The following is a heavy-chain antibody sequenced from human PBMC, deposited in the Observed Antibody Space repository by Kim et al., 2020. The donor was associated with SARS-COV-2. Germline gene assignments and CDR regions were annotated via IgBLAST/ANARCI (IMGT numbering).Heavy chain of an antibody. CDR2: IYGADST. V-gene: IGHV3-53*01. CDR3: VGSWRLGRSTGWYFDY. D-gene: IGHD6-19*01. Sequence: GGSLRLSCAASEFTVSGNYMSWVRQPPGKGLEWVSIIYGADSTDYADSVKGRFTISRDNSKNTLYLQMNRLRVDDTAVYYCVGSWRLGRSTGWYFDYWGQGTLVTVSS. J-gene: IGHJ4*02. CDR1: EFTVSGNY.